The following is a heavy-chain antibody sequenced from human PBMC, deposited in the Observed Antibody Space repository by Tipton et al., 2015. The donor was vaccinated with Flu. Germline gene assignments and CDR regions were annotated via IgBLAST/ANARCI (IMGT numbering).Heavy chain of an antibody. J-gene: IGHJ6*02. Sequence: QLVQSGAEVKKPGSSVKVSCRASGGTFSSYAISWVRQAPGQGLEWMGGIIPIFHTTNHTQKFQGRVTFAADESTNTAYMELSSLRSEDTAVYYCAREYPRGLITEVGAFYFGVDVWGQGTTVTVSS. CDR1: GGTFSSYA. V-gene: IGHV1-69*01. D-gene: IGHD3-10*01. CDR3: AREYPRGLITEVGAFYFGVDV. CDR2: IIPIFHTT.